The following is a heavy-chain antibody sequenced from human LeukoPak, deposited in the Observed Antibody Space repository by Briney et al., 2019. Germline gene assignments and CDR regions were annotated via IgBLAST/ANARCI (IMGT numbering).Heavy chain of an antibody. V-gene: IGHV5-51*01. CDR3: AGQDIVVVATATRAFDI. J-gene: IGHJ3*02. D-gene: IGHD2-15*01. Sequence: GESLKISCTGSGYSFTSYWIAWVRQMPGKGLEWMGIIYPGDSDTRYSPSFQGQVTISADKSISTACLQWNNLKASDTAMYCCAGQDIVVVATATRAFDIWGQGTMVTVSS. CDR1: GYSFTSYW. CDR2: IYPGDSDT.